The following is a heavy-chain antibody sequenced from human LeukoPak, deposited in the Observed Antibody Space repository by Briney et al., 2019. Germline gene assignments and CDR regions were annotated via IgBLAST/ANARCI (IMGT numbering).Heavy chain of an antibody. V-gene: IGHV4-38-2*01. D-gene: IGHD4-17*01. J-gene: IGHJ6*04. CDR3: ARHGDYYYYGMDV. Sequence: SETLSLTCVVSGYSISSGYYWGWIRQPPGKGLEWIGSIYHSGNTYYNPSFKSRVTISVDTSKNQFSLKLSFVTAADTAVYYCARHGDYYYYGMDVWGKGTTVTVSS. CDR2: IYHSGNT. CDR1: GYSISSGYY.